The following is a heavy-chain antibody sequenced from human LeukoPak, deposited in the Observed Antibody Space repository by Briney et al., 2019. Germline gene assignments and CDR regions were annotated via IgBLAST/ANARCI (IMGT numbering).Heavy chain of an antibody. CDR3: AKGPAGIWYGESRYYFDY. CDR1: GFTFRSSA. J-gene: IGHJ4*02. Sequence: GGSLRPSCAVSGFTFRSSATSWVRQAPGKGLEWVLTISATGAYTKYADSVKGRFTISRDNSKNTLYLQMNSLRAEDTALYYCAKGPAGIWYGESRYYFDYWGQGTLVTVSS. CDR2: ISATGAYT. V-gene: IGHV3-23*01. D-gene: IGHD3-10*01.